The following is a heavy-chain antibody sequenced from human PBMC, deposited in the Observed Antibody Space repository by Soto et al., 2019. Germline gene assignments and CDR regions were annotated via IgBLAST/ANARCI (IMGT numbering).Heavy chain of an antibody. V-gene: IGHV3-21*06. CDR3: VTLCGGSCYFGVDV. CDR2: ISSATSDI. J-gene: IGHJ6*02. D-gene: IGHD2-15*01. Sequence: EVQLVESGGGLVKPGGSLRLSCAASGFTFSLYTMTWVRQAPGKGLEWVASISSATSDIYYADSVRGRFTISRDNARNSQYLQMNSLTGEDTASYYCVTLCGGSCYFGVDVWGQGTTVTVSS. CDR1: GFTFSLYT.